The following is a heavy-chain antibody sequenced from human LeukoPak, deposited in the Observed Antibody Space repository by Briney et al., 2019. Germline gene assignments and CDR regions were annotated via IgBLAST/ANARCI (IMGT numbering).Heavy chain of an antibody. J-gene: IGHJ4*02. CDR3: AREGNRSSDSSASYPLDY. V-gene: IGHV1-8*01. D-gene: IGHD1-26*01. CDR2: MNPHSGNT. Sequence: GASVKVSCKASGYTFSSNDINWVRQATGQGLEWMGWMNPHSGNTGYAQKFQGRVTITRNSSISTAYMEPSSLRSEDTAVYYCAREGNRSSDSSASYPLDYWGQGTLVTVSS. CDR1: GYTFSSND.